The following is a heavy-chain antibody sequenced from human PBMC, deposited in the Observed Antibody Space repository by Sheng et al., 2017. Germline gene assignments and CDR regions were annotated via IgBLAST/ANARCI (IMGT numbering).Heavy chain of an antibody. CDR1: GYSISSGYY. D-gene: IGHD3-3*01. Sequence: QVQLQESGPGLVKPSETLSLTCAVSGYSISSGYYWGWIRQPPGKGLEWIGSIYHSGSTYYNPSLKSRVTISVDTSKNQFSLKLSSVTAADTAVYYCARGLGWSGSDYWGQGTLVTVSS. V-gene: IGHV4-38-2*01. CDR3: ARGLGWSGSDY. CDR2: IYHSGST. J-gene: IGHJ4*02.